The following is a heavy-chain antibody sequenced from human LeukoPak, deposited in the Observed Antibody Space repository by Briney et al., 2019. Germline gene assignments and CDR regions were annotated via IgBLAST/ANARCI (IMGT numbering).Heavy chain of an antibody. CDR1: GGSFSSYY. D-gene: IGHD1-1*01. CDR2: INHRGDT. V-gene: IGHV4-34*01. CDR3: ARGHTIRETGYFDY. J-gene: IGHJ4*03. Sequence: AETLGLTCAVYGGSFSSYYWSWIRQSPGKGLEWVAEINHRGDTNYNQSVKSRFTISVDTSKNQFSLKVTTRTAAETAVYFCARGHTIRETGYFDYWGQGTLVTVSS.